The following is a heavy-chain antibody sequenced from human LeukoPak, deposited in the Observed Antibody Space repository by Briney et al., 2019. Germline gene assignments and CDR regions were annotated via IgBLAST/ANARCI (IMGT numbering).Heavy chain of an antibody. CDR2: IYYSGST. CDR3: ARDSSSTSTYYYYYYYMDV. V-gene: IGHV4-39*07. D-gene: IGHD2-2*01. Sequence: SETLSLTCTVSGGSISSSSYYWGWIRQPPGKGLEWMGSIYYSGSTYYSPSLKSRVTISVDTSKNQFSLKLSSVTAADTAVYYCARDSSSTSTYYYYYYYMDVWGKGTTVTVSS. CDR1: GGSISSSSYY. J-gene: IGHJ6*03.